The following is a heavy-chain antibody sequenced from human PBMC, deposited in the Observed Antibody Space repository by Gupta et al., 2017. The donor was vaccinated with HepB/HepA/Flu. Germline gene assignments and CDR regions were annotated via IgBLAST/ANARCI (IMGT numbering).Heavy chain of an antibody. Sequence: EVQLVESGGGLVQPGRSLRLSCSASGFIFEDYAMHWVRQVPGKGLKWVSGISWNRRRIDYADPVKGRFTISRDDVKKSLYLEMNSLRPEDTALYYCVRDKTSVAGTGFDHWGPGTLVTVSS. CDR2: ISWNRRRI. CDR1: GFIFEDYA. CDR3: VRDKTSVAGTGFDH. J-gene: IGHJ4*02. D-gene: IGHD6-19*01. V-gene: IGHV3-9*01.